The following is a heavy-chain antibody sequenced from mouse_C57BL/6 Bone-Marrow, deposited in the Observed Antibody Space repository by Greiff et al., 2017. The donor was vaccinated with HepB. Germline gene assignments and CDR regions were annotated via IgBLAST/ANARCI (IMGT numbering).Heavy chain of an antibody. CDR2: IDPSDSET. J-gene: IGHJ1*03. CDR1: GYTFTSYW. D-gene: IGHD4-1*01. Sequence: VQVVESGAELVRPGSSVKLSCKASGYTFTSYWMHWVKQRPIQGLEWIGNIDPSDSETHYNQKFKDKATLTVDKSSSTAYMQLSSLTSEDSAVYYCAREDWDWYFDVWGTGTTVTVSS. CDR3: AREDWDWYFDV. V-gene: IGHV1-52*01.